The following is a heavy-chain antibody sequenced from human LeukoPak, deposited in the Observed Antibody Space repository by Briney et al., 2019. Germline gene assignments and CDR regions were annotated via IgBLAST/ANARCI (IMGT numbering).Heavy chain of an antibody. J-gene: IGHJ5*02. CDR2: ISAYNGNT. D-gene: IGHD6-6*01. CDR1: GYTFTSYG. V-gene: IGHV1-18*01. CDR3: ARDSSPQLLYWFDP. Sequence: ASVKVSCKASGYTFTSYGISWVRQAPGQGLEWMGWISAYNGNTNYAQKLQGRVTMSTDTSTSTAYMELRSLRSDDTAVYYCARDSSPQLLYWFDPWGQGTLVTVSS.